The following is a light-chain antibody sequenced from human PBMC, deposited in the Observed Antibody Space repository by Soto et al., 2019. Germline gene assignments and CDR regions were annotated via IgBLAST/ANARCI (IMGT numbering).Light chain of an antibody. CDR2: DTS. J-gene: IGLJ2*01. CDR3: LLSYNSARPVV. CDR1: TGAVTSGHY. Sequence: QAVVTQEPSLTVSPGGTVTLTCGSSTGAVTSGHYPYWFQQKPGQAPRTLIYDTSNKHSWTPARFSGSLLGGKAALTLSGAQPEDEAEYYCLLSYNSARPVVFGGGTKLTVL. V-gene: IGLV7-46*01.